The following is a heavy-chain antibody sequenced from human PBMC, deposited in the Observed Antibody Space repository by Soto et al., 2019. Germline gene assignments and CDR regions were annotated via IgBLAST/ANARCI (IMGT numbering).Heavy chain of an antibody. J-gene: IGHJ4*02. Sequence: QVQLVQSGAEVKKPGASVKVSCKVSGYTVIEVPMPWVRQAPGKGLEWMGGFNPVDGETVYTQNFQGRVTMTEDTSTDTAYMELSSLRSEDTAIYYCATVLYLERGMFDYWGQGTLVTVSS. CDR2: FNPVDGET. CDR3: ATVLYLERGMFDY. D-gene: IGHD1-1*01. CDR1: GYTVIEVP. V-gene: IGHV1-24*01.